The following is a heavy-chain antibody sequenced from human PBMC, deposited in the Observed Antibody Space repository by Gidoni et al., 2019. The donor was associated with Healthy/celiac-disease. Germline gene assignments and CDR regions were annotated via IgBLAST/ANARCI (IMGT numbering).Heavy chain of an antibody. CDR1: GGSFSGYY. CDR3: ARRVRGQPPGGLFDY. CDR2: INHSGST. V-gene: IGHV4-34*01. D-gene: IGHD1-26*01. Sequence: QVQLQQWGAGLLKPSETLSLTCAVYGGSFSGYYWSWIRQPPGKGLEWIGEINHSGSTNYNPSLKSRVTISVDTSKNQFSLKLSSVTAADTAVYYCARRVRGQPPGGLFDYWGQGTLVTVSS. J-gene: IGHJ4*02.